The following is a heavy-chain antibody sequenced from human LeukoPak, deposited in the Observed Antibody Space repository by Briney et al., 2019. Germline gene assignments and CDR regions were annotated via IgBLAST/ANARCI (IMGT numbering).Heavy chain of an antibody. Sequence: EASVKVSCKASGYTFTSYDINWVRQATGQGLEWMGWMNPNSGNTGYAQKFQGRVTMTRNTSISTAYMELSRLRSDDTAVYYCARDVTKWELLLAYWGQGTLVTVSS. CDR2: MNPNSGNT. V-gene: IGHV1-8*01. D-gene: IGHD1-26*01. J-gene: IGHJ4*02. CDR1: GYTFTSYD. CDR3: ARDVTKWELLLAY.